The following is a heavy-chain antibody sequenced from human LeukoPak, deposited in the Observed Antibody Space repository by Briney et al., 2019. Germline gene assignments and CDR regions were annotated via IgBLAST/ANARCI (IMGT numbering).Heavy chain of an antibody. V-gene: IGHV4-34*01. CDR2: INHSGST. Sequence: KPSETLSLTCAVYGGSFSGNYWSWIRQPLGKGLEWIGEINHSGSTNYNPSLKSRVTISIDTSKNQFSLKLTSVTAADTAVYYCARGGDYDFWSGHNYYYYYMDVWGKGTTVTVSS. CDR3: ARGGDYDFWSGHNYYYYYMDV. J-gene: IGHJ6*03. D-gene: IGHD3-3*01. CDR1: GGSFSGNY.